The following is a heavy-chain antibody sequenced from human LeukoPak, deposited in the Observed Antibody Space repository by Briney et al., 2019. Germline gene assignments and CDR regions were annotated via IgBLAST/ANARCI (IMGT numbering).Heavy chain of an antibody. Sequence: PSETLSLTCAVYGGSFSGYYWSWIRQPPGKGLEWTGEINHSGSTNYNPSLKSRLTISVDTSKNQFSLKLSSVTAADTAVYYCATSRSSRDAFDIWGQGTMVTVSS. V-gene: IGHV4-34*01. J-gene: IGHJ3*02. CDR2: INHSGST. D-gene: IGHD5-24*01. CDR1: GGSFSGYY. CDR3: ATSRSSRDAFDI.